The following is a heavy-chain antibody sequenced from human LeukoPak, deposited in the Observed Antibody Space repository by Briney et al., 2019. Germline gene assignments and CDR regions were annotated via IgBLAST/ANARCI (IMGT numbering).Heavy chain of an antibody. V-gene: IGHV3-48*01. Sequence: GGSLRLSCVGFGFTFRSHGMNWVCQAPGKGPEWISYISSSADRIYYADSVRGRLAISRDNDRNSLFLDMNTLRAEDTAVYYCARANPTIPIFYFDFWGRGTLVTVSS. D-gene: IGHD2-2*02. CDR2: ISSSADRI. CDR3: ARANPTIPIFYFDF. J-gene: IGHJ4*02. CDR1: GFTFRSHG.